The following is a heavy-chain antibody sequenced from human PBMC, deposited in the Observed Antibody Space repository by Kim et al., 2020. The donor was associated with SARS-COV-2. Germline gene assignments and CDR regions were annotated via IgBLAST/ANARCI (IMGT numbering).Heavy chain of an antibody. CDR1: GGSFSGYY. V-gene: IGHV4-34*01. J-gene: IGHJ4*02. Sequence: SETLSLTCAVYGGSFSGYYWSWIRQPPGKGLEWIGEINHSGSTNYNPSLKSRVTISVDTSKNQFSLKLSSVTAADTAVYYCARSSSKRVWFGSPPDYWGQGTLVTVSS. CDR3: ARSSSKRVWFGSPPDY. CDR2: INHSGST. D-gene: IGHD3-10*01.